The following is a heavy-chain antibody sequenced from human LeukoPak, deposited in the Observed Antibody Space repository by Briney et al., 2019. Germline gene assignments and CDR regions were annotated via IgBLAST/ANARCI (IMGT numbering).Heavy chain of an antibody. Sequence: GGSLRLSCAAHGFTFSTYAIPWVPQAPGKGVERVAVISFDGSNKYYADSVKGRFTIPRDNPKTTLYLQMNSLRTEDTAVYYCARDYDSSHDFDIWGQGTMVTVS. CDR3: ARDYDSSHDFDI. J-gene: IGHJ3*02. CDR1: GFTFSTYA. D-gene: IGHD3-22*01. V-gene: IGHV3-30-3*01. CDR2: ISFDGSNK.